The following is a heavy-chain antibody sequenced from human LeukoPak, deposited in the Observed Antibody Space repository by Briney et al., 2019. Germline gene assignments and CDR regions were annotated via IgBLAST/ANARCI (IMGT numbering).Heavy chain of an antibody. D-gene: IGHD6-19*01. J-gene: IGHJ4*02. V-gene: IGHV3-33*07. CDR3: ARSVGGRAIGGGHSSGWADY. Sequence: GGSLRLSCAASGFTFNRYWMSWVRQAPGKGLEWVAHVWFDGTKQLYAESVNGRFTISRDNSRNTVYLQADSLRAEDTALYYCARSVGGRAIGGGHSSGWADYWGQGTPVTVSS. CDR2: VWFDGTKQ. CDR1: GFTFNRYW.